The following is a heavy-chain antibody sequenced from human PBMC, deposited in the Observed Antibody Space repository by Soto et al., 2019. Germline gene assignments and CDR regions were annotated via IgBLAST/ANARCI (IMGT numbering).Heavy chain of an antibody. J-gene: IGHJ6*02. CDR2: ISAYNGNT. D-gene: IGHD3-3*01. V-gene: IGHV1-18*04. CDR3: ARLPPLRFLEWLGVLGSYYGMDV. Sequence: ASVKVSCKASGYTFTSYGISWVRQAPGQGLEWMGWISAYNGNTNYAQKLQGRVTMTTDTSTSTAYMELRSLRSDDTAVYYCARLPPLRFLEWLGVLGSYYGMDVWGQGTTVTVSS. CDR1: GYTFTSYG.